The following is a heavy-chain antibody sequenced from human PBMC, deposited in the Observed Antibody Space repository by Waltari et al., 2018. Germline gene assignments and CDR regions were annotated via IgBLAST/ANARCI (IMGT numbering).Heavy chain of an antibody. V-gene: IGHV4-4*02. CDR2: IYHSGST. D-gene: IGHD2-15*01. J-gene: IGHJ5*02. CDR1: GGSISSSNW. CDR3: ARGPRPYCSGGSCYSSWFDP. Sequence: QVQLQESGPGLVKPSGTLSLTCAVSGGSISSSNWWSWVRQPPGKGLEWIGEIYHSGSTNYNPSLKSRVTISVDKSKNQFSLKLSSVTAADTAVYYCARGPRPYCSGGSCYSSWFDPWGQGTLVTVSS.